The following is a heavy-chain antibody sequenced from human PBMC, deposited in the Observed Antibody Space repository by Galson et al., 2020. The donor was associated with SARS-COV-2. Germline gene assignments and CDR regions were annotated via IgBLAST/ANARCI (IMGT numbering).Heavy chain of an antibody. CDR3: ARAGYGIAVADY. CDR2: IYYSGST. CDR1: GGSISSSSYY. J-gene: IGHJ4*02. Sequence: SETLSLTCTVSGGSISSSSYYWGWIRQPPGKGLEWIGSIYYSGSTYYNPSLKSRVTISVDTSKNQFSLKLSSVTAADTAVYYCARAGYGIAVADYWGQGTLVTVSS. V-gene: IGHV4-39*07. D-gene: IGHD6-19*01.